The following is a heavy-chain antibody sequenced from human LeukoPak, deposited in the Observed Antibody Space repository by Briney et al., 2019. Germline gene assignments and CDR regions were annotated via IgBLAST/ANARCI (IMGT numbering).Heavy chain of an antibody. CDR3: ARDGGGGYPAF. CDR1: YGSVSSYY. V-gene: IGHV4-4*07. D-gene: IGHD2-15*01. J-gene: IGHJ4*02. CDR2: MYTSGST. Sequence: SETLSLTCTISYGSVSSYYLTWIRQPAGKGLEWMGRMYTSGSTNYNPSLQSRVTMSVDTSKNLFSLKLSSVTAADTAVYYCARDGGGGYPAFWGQGTLVTVSS.